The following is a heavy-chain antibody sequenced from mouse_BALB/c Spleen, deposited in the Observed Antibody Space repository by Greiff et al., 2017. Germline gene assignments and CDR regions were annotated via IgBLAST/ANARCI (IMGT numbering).Heavy chain of an antibody. V-gene: IGHV5-6-5*01. CDR1: GFTFSSYA. J-gene: IGHJ4*01. CDR3: ASIYYDYDVKRVYAMDY. D-gene: IGHD2-4*01. Sequence: EVKLVESGGGLVKPGGSLKLSCAASGFTFSSYAMSWVRQTPEKRLEWVASISSGGSTYYPDSVKGRFTISRDNARNILYLQMSSLRSEDTAMYYCASIYYDYDVKRVYAMDYWGQGTSVTVSS. CDR2: ISSGGST.